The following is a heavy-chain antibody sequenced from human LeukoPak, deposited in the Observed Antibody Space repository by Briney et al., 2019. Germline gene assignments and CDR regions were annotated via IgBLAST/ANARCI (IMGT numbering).Heavy chain of an antibody. D-gene: IGHD3-9*01. CDR1: GFTFSSYA. CDR2: ISGSGGST. CDR3: ATLLRASYYDILTGHDAFDI. J-gene: IGHJ3*02. Sequence: PGGSLRLSCAASGFTFSSYAMSWVRQAPGKGLEWVSAISGSGGSTYYADSVKGRFIISRDNSKNTLYLQMNSLRAEDTAVYYCATLLRASYYDILTGHDAFDIWGQGTMVTVSS. V-gene: IGHV3-23*01.